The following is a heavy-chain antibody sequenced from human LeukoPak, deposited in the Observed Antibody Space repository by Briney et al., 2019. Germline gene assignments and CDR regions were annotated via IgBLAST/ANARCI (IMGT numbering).Heavy chain of an antibody. D-gene: IGHD6-13*01. CDR2: MNPNSGNT. CDR1: GYTFTSYD. J-gene: IGHJ4*02. CDR3: ARYAYSSSWLLDY. V-gene: IGHV1-8*03. Sequence: GASVKVSCKASGYTFTSYDINWVRQATGQGLEWMGWMNPNSGNTGYAQKFQGRVTITRNTSISTAYMELSSLRSEDTAVYYCARYAYSSSWLLDYWGQGTLVTVSS.